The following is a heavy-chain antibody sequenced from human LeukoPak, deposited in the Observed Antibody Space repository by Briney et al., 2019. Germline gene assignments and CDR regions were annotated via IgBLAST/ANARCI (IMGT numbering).Heavy chain of an antibody. CDR3: GRDGSGSPDY. Sequence: GGSLRLSCATSGFTFSDYYMSWIRQAPGKGLEWVSYISSSGSNKYYADSVKGRFTNSRDNAKKSLYLQVSSLRAEDTAVYYCGRDGSGSPDYWGQGTLVTVSS. V-gene: IGHV3-11*01. J-gene: IGHJ4*02. CDR1: GFTFSDYY. D-gene: IGHD5-12*01. CDR2: ISSSGSNK.